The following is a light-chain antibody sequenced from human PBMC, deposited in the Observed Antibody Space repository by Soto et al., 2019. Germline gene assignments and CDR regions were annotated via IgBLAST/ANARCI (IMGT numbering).Light chain of an antibody. V-gene: IGKV1-12*01. CDR2: TAS. Sequence: DIQMTQSPSSVSASVGDRVTITCRASQDISRWLTWYQQTPGKAPKLLIYTASTLQSGVPSRFSGSGAGTDFTLTISSLQPEDFANYYCQQGNSFPLTFGGGTKVEIK. J-gene: IGKJ4*01. CDR1: QDISRW. CDR3: QQGNSFPLT.